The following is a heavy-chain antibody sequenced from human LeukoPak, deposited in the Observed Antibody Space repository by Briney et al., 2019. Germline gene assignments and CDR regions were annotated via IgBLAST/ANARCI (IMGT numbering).Heavy chain of an antibody. D-gene: IGHD6-19*01. CDR3: AKAVAAPGAFDF. V-gene: IGHV3-9*01. Sequence: GGSLRLSCAASGFTFDESAMHWVRQVPGKGLEWVAGIGWDSKSIIYADSMKGRFTSSRDNAKNSLYLQMNSLRAEDTALYYCAKAVAAPGAFDFWGRGTVVTVSS. J-gene: IGHJ3*01. CDR1: GFTFDESA. CDR2: IGWDSKSI.